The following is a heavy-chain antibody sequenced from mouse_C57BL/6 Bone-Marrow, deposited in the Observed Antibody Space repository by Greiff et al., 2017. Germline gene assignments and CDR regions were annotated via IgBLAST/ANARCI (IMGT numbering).Heavy chain of an antibody. CDR2: IWWDDDK. CDR3: ARMRGLSVVATDAMDY. J-gene: IGHJ4*01. Sequence: QVQLKVCGPGILQPSQTLSLTCSFSGFSLSTFGMGVGWIRQPSGKGLEWLAHIWWDDDKYYNPALKSRLTISKDTSKNQVFLKIANVDTADTATYYCARMRGLSVVATDAMDYWGQGTSVTVSS. D-gene: IGHD1-1*01. V-gene: IGHV8-8*01. CDR1: GFSLSTFGMG.